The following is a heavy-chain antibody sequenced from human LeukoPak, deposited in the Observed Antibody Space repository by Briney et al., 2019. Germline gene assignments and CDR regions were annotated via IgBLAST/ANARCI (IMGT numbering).Heavy chain of an antibody. CDR3: AKQSGYYYMDV. Sequence: GGSLRLSCAAPGFTFSSYAMNWVRQAPGKGLEWVSTISGSGGSTYYAGSVKGRFTISRDNSKNTLFLQMNSLRAEDTAVYYCAKQSGYYYMDVWGKGTTVTVSS. CDR2: ISGSGGST. D-gene: IGHD6-25*01. V-gene: IGHV3-23*01. CDR1: GFTFSSYA. J-gene: IGHJ6*03.